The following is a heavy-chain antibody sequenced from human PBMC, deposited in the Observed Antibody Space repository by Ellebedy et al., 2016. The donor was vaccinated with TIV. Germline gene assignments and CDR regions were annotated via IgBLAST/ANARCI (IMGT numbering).Heavy chain of an antibody. J-gene: IGHJ4*02. V-gene: IGHV1-69*13. CDR1: GGTFSTYA. D-gene: IGHD4-23*01. CDR2: IITIFGSA. Sequence: AASVKVSCKASGGTFSTYAISWVRQAPGQGLEWMGGIITIFGSANYAQKFKGRVTVTAHESTTTAYMELSSLRSEDTAVYYCARGEPLRWFDYWGQGTLVIVSS. CDR3: ARGEPLRWFDY.